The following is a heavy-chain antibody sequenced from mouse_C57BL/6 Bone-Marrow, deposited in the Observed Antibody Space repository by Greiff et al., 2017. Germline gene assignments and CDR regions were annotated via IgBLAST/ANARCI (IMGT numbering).Heavy chain of an antibody. CDR3: ARSITTVVFDY. Sequence: LVKPGASVKMSCKASGYTFTDYYMNWVKQSHGKSLEWIGVINPYNGGTSYNQKFKGKATLTVDKSSSTAYMELNSLTSEDSAVYYCARSITTVVFDYWGQGTTLTVSS. D-gene: IGHD1-1*01. CDR2: INPYNGGT. CDR1: GYTFTDYY. J-gene: IGHJ2*01. V-gene: IGHV1-19*01.